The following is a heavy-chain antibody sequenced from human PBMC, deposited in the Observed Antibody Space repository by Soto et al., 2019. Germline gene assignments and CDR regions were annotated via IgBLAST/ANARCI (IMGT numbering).Heavy chain of an antibody. Sequence: QVQLQQWGAGLLKPSETLSLTCAVYGGSFSGYYWSWIRQPPGKGLEWIGEINHSGSTNYNPSLKSRVTISVDTSKNQFSLKLSSVTAADTAAYYCARGHITMVRGVMNHNWFDPWGQGTLVTVSS. CDR2: INHSGST. CDR1: GGSFSGYY. J-gene: IGHJ5*02. CDR3: ARGHITMVRGVMNHNWFDP. V-gene: IGHV4-34*01. D-gene: IGHD3-10*01.